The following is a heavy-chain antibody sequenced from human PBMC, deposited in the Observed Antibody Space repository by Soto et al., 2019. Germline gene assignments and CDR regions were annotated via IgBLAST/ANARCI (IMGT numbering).Heavy chain of an antibody. CDR2: IWYDGSNK. D-gene: IGHD1-26*01. J-gene: IGHJ4*02. CDR1: GFTFSSYG. Sequence: GGSLRLSCAASGFTFSSYGMHWVRQAPGKGLEWVAVIWYDGSNKHYADPVKGRFTISRDNSKNTLSMQMNSLRAEDTAIYYCARDIDWYSNSSGFDNWGQGTLVTVSS. CDR3: ARDIDWYSNSSGFDN. V-gene: IGHV3-33*01.